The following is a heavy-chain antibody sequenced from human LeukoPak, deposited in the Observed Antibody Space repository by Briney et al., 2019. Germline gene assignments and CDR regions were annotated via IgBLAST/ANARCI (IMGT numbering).Heavy chain of an antibody. J-gene: IGHJ4*02. CDR1: GYTFTRFN. D-gene: IGHD6-13*01. CDR2: ISTSGTYI. V-gene: IGHV3-21*01. Sequence: GGSLRLSCAASGYTFTRFNMNWVRQAPGKGLELVSSISTSGTYIYYADSVKGRFTISRDNAKNSLYLQMNSLRAEDTAVYYCARRVFFDYWGQGTLVTVSS. CDR3: ARRVFFDY.